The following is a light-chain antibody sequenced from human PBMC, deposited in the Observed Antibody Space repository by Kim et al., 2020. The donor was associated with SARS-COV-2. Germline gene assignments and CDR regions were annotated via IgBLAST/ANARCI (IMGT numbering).Light chain of an antibody. Sequence: QAVVTQEHSLTVSPGGTVTLTCGSNTGPVTSNQWPYWVQQKPGQVPRTLIYATNNKHSWTPARFSGSLFGGKAALTLSGAQPDDEADYYCSLNYAGGRMFGGGTQLTVL. CDR2: ATN. J-gene: IGLJ3*02. V-gene: IGLV7-46*01. CDR1: TGPVTSNQW. CDR3: SLNYAGGRM.